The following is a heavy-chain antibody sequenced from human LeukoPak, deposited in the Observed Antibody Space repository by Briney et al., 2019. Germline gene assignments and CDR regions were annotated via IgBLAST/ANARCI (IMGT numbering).Heavy chain of an antibody. Sequence: SETLSLTCAVYGGSFSGYYWSWIRQPPGKGLEWIGEINHSGSTNYNPSLKSRVTISVDTSKNQFSLKLSSVTAADTAVYYCARAYGYYGSGSYEFDPWGQGTLVTVSS. CDR3: ARAYGYYGSGSYEFDP. CDR2: INHSGST. D-gene: IGHD3-10*01. J-gene: IGHJ5*02. V-gene: IGHV4-34*01. CDR1: GGSFSGYY.